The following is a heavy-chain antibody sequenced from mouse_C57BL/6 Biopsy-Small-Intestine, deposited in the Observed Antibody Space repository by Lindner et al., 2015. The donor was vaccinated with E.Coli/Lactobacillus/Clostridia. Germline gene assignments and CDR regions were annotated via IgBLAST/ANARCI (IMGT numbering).Heavy chain of an antibody. D-gene: IGHD3-1*01. Sequence: SVKVSCKASGYIVTTYHTHWVRQAPGQGLEWLGVVFSGSGPTRYAQRLRGGVTMTRDTSTNTVHMEVSSLTLEDTAVYYCARELGGYNEFDLWGQGTLVTVSS. V-gene: IGHV1-55*01. CDR3: ARELGGYNEFDL. CDR2: VFSGSGPT. CDR1: GYIVTTYH. J-gene: IGHJ4*01.